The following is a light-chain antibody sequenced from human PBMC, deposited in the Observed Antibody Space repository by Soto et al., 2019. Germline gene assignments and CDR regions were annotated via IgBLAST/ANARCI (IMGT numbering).Light chain of an antibody. Sequence: QSVLTQPPSASGTPGQRVTISCSGSSSNIGSNYVYWYQQLPGTAPKLLIYRNNQRPSGVPDRFSGSKSGTSASLAISGLRSEDEADYYCAAGDDCLIGPGVFGTGSMVTV. V-gene: IGLV1-47*01. CDR3: AAGDDCLIGPGV. CDR2: RNN. CDR1: SSNIGSNY. J-gene: IGLJ1*01.